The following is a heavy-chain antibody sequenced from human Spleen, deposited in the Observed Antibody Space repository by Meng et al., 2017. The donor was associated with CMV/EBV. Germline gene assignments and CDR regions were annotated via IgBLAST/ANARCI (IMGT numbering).Heavy chain of an antibody. Sequence: GGSLRLSCAASGFTFSSYSMNWVRQAPGKGLEWVSSISSSSSYIYYADSVKCRFTISRDNAKNSPYLQRNSLRAEDTAVYYCARDTHSSSSPYYYYRMDVWGQGTTVTVSS. J-gene: IGHJ6*02. CDR2: ISSSSSYI. CDR3: ARDTHSSSSPYYYYRMDV. V-gene: IGHV3-21*01. CDR1: GFTFSSYS. D-gene: IGHD6-6*01.